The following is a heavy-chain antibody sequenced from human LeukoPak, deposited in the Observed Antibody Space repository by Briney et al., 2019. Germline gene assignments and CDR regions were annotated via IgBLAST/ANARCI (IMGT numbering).Heavy chain of an antibody. CDR2: INPNSGGT. D-gene: IGHD6-13*01. CDR3: ARDLEYSSSSGWFDP. V-gene: IGHV1-2*02. CDR1: GYTFTGYY. Sequence: ASVKVSCKASGYTFTGYYMHWVQQAPGQGLEWMGWINPNSGGTNYAQKFQGRVTMTRDTSISTAYMELSRLRSDDTAVYYCARDLEYSSSSGWFDPWGQGTLVTVSS. J-gene: IGHJ5*02.